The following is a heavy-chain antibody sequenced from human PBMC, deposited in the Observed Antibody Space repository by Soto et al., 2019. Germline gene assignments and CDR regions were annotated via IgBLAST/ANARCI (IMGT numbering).Heavy chain of an antibody. CDR3: AGLREFCGRKGCSVFAP. V-gene: IGHV5-51*01. Sequence: GESLKISCKGSGYSFTSYWIAWVRQMPGKGLELMGIIYPGDSDIIYSPSFQGQVTISADKSISTAYLQWSSLKTSDTAIFYCAGLREFCGRKGCSVFAPGGQGTLVTVSS. J-gene: IGHJ5*02. CDR1: GYSFTSYW. D-gene: IGHD2-15*01. CDR2: IYPGDSDI.